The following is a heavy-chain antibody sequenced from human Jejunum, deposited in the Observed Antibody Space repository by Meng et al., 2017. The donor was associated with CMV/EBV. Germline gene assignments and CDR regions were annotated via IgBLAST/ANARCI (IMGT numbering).Heavy chain of an antibody. J-gene: IGHJ6*02. D-gene: IGHD2-15*01. CDR1: GFSFSNYA. Sequence: SGFSFSNYAMHWVGQAPGKGLEWLAIMSFDGINKYYADSVKGRFTISRDNSKNTLYLQMNSLRVEDTAVYYCARDIYEVVVAGLDVWGQGTTVTVSS. CDR2: MSFDGINK. CDR3: ARDIYEVVVAGLDV. V-gene: IGHV3-30*04.